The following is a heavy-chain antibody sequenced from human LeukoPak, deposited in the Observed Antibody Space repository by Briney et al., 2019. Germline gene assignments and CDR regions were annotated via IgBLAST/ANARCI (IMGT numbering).Heavy chain of an antibody. V-gene: IGHV4-39*01. CDR1: GGSISSSSYY. CDR3: ARRRSIAARPGADP. J-gene: IGHJ5*02. Sequence: SETLSVTCTVSGGSISSSSYYWGWIRQPPGKGLEWIGSIYYSGSTYYNPSLKSRVTISVDTSKNHFSLKLSSVTAADTAVYYCARRRSIAARPGADPWGQGTLVTVSS. CDR2: IYYSGST. D-gene: IGHD6-6*01.